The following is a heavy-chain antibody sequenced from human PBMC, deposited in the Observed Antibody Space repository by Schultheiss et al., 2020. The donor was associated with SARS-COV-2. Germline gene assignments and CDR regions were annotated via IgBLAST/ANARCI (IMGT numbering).Heavy chain of an antibody. CDR3: ARVNYDSSGYYYGSAVDY. D-gene: IGHD3-22*01. Sequence: ASVKVSCKASGYTFTSYGISWVRQAPGQGLEWMGWINPNSGGTNYAQKFQGRVTMTRDTSISTAYMELRSLRSDDTAVYYCARVNYDSSGYYYGSAVDYWGQGTLVTVSS. CDR1: GYTFTSYG. CDR2: INPNSGGT. J-gene: IGHJ4*02. V-gene: IGHV1-2*02.